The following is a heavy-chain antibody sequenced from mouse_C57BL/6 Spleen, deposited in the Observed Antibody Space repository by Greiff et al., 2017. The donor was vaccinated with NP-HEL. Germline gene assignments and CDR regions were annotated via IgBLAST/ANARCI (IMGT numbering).Heavy chain of an antibody. CDR1: GYAFSSYW. Sequence: QVQLKQSGAELVKPGASVKISCKASGYAFSSYWMNWVKQRPGKGLEWIGQIYPGDGDTNYNGKFKGKATLTADKSSSTAYMQLSSLTSEDSAVYFCARRDDGSYYFDDWGQGTTLTVSS. CDR3: ARRDDGSYYFDD. CDR2: IYPGDGDT. V-gene: IGHV1-80*01. J-gene: IGHJ2*01. D-gene: IGHD2-3*01.